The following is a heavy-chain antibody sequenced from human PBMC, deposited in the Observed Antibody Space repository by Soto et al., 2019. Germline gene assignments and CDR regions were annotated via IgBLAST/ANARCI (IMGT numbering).Heavy chain of an antibody. CDR3: ARAVPSGGAAFDY. V-gene: IGHV1-69*02. CDR2: IIPILGIA. J-gene: IGHJ4*02. CDR1: GGTFSSYT. Sequence: QVQLVQSGAEVKKPGSSVKVSCKASGGTFSSYTISWVRQAPGQGLEWMGRIIPILGIANYAQKFQGRVPITEDKSTSTAYMELSSLRAEDTAVYYCARAVPSGGAAFDYWGQGTLVTVSS. D-gene: IGHD3-16*01.